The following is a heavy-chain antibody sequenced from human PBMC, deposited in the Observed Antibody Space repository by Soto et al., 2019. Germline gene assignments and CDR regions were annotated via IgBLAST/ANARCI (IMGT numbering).Heavy chain of an antibody. J-gene: IGHJ4*02. CDR1: GFTFSSYA. Sequence: DVQLLESGGGLVQPEGSLRLSRAASGFTFSSYAMGWVRQGPGKGLEWVAVVSIGGSTHYADSVRGRFTISRDNSKNTLSLQMNSLTAEDTAVYFCAKRRGAGGHFDYWGQGALVTVSS. CDR3: AKRRGAGGHFDY. V-gene: IGHV3-23*01. CDR2: VSIGGST. D-gene: IGHD2-15*01.